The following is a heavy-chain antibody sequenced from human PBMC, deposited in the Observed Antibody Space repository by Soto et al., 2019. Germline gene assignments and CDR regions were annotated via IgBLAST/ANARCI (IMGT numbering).Heavy chain of an antibody. V-gene: IGHV2-70*13. CDR2: IERDDDDK. J-gene: IGHJ6*02. D-gene: IGHD1-20*01. CDR1: GFSLTSPGMC. Sequence: SGPTLVNPTATLTVTCTFSGFSLTSPGMCVSWIRQSPGKALEWLALIERDDDDKYYSTSLKTGLTISKDTRKNQVVLTMANMDPADTATYYCARSIRGPRRFNGMDVWGQGTTVTVS. CDR3: ARSIRGPRRFNGMDV.